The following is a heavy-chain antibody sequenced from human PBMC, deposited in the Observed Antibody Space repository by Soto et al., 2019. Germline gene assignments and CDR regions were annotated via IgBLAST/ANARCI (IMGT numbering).Heavy chain of an antibody. CDR1: GGTFSTSD. CDR3: AINEGTDGYKFAY. V-gene: IGHV1-69*01. D-gene: IGHD5-12*01. J-gene: IGHJ4*02. CDR2: IIPLFGTA. Sequence: QVQLVQSGAEVKKPGSSVTVSCKASGGTFSTSDICWLLQAPVQGLEWMGGIIPLFGTANYAQKFQGRATMIADESTRTAYMELSRLRSEATAVYYCAINEGTDGYKFAYWGQGPLVTVSS.